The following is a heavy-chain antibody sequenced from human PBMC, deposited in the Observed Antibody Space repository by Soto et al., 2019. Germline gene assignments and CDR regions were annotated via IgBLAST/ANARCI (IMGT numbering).Heavy chain of an antibody. J-gene: IGHJ5*02. V-gene: IGHV3-48*03. CDR2: ITTSGSAT. D-gene: IGHD3-10*01. CDR1: GFTFSSYE. CDR3: AREAGVHDWLDP. Sequence: GGSLRLSCAASGFTFSSYEMSWVRQAPGKGLEWVSYITTSGSATYYADSVKGRLTISRDNARNSVYLEMNSLRVEDTAVYYCAREAGVHDWLDPWGQGXQVTVYS.